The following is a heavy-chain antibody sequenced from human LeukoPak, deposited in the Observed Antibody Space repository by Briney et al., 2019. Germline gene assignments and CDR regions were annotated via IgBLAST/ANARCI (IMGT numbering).Heavy chain of an antibody. CDR2: INHSGST. V-gene: IGHV4-34*01. J-gene: IGHJ4*02. CDR3: ARGGYGSGSYYKFYDY. CDR1: GGSFSSYY. D-gene: IGHD3-10*01. Sequence: SETLSLTCAVYGGSFSSYYWSWIRQPPGKGLEWIGEINHSGSTNYNPSLKSRVTISVDTFKNQFSLKLSSVTAADTAVYYCARGGYGSGSYYKFYDYWGQGTLVTVSS.